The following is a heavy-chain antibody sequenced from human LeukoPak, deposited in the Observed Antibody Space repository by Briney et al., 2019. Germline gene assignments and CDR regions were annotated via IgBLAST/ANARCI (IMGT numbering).Heavy chain of an antibody. J-gene: IGHJ6*03. CDR2: ISSNGGST. D-gene: IGHD3-3*01. V-gene: IGHV3-64*01. CDR3: ASDSDEYYDFWSGYPGGYYYYMDV. CDR1: GFTFSSYA. Sequence: GGSLRLSCAASGFTFSSYAMHWVRQAPGKGLEYVSAISSNGGSTYYANSVKGRFTISRDNYKNTLYLQIDSLRAEDMAVYYCASDSDEYYDFWSGYPGGYYYYMDVWGKGTTVTVSS.